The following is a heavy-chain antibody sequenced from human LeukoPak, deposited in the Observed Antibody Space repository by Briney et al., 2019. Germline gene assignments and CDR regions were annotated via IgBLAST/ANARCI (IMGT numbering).Heavy chain of an antibody. Sequence: SETLSLTCTVSGGSINRYYWGWIRQPPGKGLEWIGSIYYSGSTYYNPSLKSRVTISVDTSKNQFSLKLSSVTAADTAVYYCARLDIVVVVAALRAPNDYWGQGTLVTVSS. CDR2: IYYSGST. D-gene: IGHD2-15*01. J-gene: IGHJ4*02. V-gene: IGHV4-39*01. CDR1: GGSINRYY. CDR3: ARLDIVVVVAALRAPNDY.